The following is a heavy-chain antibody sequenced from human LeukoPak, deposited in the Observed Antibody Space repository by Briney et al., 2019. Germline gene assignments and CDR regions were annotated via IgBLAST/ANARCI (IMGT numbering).Heavy chain of an antibody. CDR2: ISAYNGNT. CDR1: GYTFTSYG. D-gene: IGHD3-3*01. J-gene: IGHJ6*02. V-gene: IGHV1-18*01. Sequence: GASVKVSCTASGYTFTSYGISWVRQAPGQGLEWMGWISAYNGNTNYAQKLQGRVTMTTDTSTSTAYMELRSLRSDDTAVYYCARDGHDFWSGYYSHYYYGMDVWGQGTTVTVSS. CDR3: ARDGHDFWSGYYSHYYYGMDV.